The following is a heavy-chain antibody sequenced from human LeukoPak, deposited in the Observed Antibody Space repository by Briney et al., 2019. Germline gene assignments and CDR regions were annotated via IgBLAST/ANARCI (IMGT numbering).Heavy chain of an antibody. CDR3: ARRVTAIGYYYYGMDV. D-gene: IGHD2-21*02. CDR1: GYTFTSYG. CDR2: ISAYNGNT. Sequence: ASVRVSCKASGYTFTSYGISWVRQAPGQGLEWMGWISAYNGNTNYAQKLQGRVTMTTDTSTSTAYMELRSLRSDDTAVYYCARRVTAIGYYYYGMDVWGQGTTVTVSS. J-gene: IGHJ6*02. V-gene: IGHV1-18*01.